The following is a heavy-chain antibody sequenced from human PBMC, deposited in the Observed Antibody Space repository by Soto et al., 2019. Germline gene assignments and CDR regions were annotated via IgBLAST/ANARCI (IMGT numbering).Heavy chain of an antibody. CDR1: GFTFSSYG. J-gene: IGHJ6*02. D-gene: IGHD2-21*02. CDR3: AKAGGGNSRVLWSYYYYGMDV. Sequence: GGSLRLSCAASGFTFSSYGMHWVRQAPGKGLEWLAVIWYDGSNKYYADSVKGRFTISRDNSKNTLYLQMNSLRAEDTAVYYCAKAGGGNSRVLWSYYYYGMDVWGQGTTVTVSS. CDR2: IWYDGSNK. V-gene: IGHV3-33*06.